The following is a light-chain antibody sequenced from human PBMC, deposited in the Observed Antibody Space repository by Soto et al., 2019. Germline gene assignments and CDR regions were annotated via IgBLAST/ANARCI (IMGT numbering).Light chain of an antibody. Sequence: VLTQSPDTLSLSPGERATLSCRASQDVSIYVAWYQKKTGQPPRLVVYDASKRATGGPARFSGSGAGTDFTLTITRLEPEDVGVYCCQQRHNWPTFGGGTKVEI. J-gene: IGKJ4*01. CDR3: QQRHNWPT. CDR1: QDVSIY. CDR2: DAS. V-gene: IGKV3D-11*01.